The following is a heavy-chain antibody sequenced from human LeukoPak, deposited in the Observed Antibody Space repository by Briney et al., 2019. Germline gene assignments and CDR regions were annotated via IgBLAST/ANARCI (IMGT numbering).Heavy chain of an antibody. D-gene: IGHD5-18*01. CDR1: GYSFSSYW. Sequence: GESLRISCKVSGYSFSSYWIGWVRQMPGKGLEWMGIIYPGDSDTRYNPSFQGQVTMSADKSISTAYLQWSSLKASDTAMYYCARTNSGFRGYNYGESYYYYYYYMDVWGKGTTVTVSS. V-gene: IGHV5-51*01. CDR2: IYPGDSDT. CDR3: ARTNSGFRGYNYGESYYYYYYYMDV. J-gene: IGHJ6*03.